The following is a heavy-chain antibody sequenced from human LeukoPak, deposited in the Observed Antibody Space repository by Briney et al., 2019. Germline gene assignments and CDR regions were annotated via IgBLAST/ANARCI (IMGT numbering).Heavy chain of an antibody. CDR1: GGSISDYY. CDR2: IYYSGST. J-gene: IGHJ3*02. CDR3: ARGIEESDAFDI. V-gene: IGHV4-59*01. D-gene: IGHD5-24*01. Sequence: SETLSLTCTVSGGSISDYYRGWIRQPPGKGLEWIGYIYYSGSTNYNPSLKSRVTISVDTSKNQFSLKLSSVTAADTAVYYCARGIEESDAFDIWGQGTMVTVSS.